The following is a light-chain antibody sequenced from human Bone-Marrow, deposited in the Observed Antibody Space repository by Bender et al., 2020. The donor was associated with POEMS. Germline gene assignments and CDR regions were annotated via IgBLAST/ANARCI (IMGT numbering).Light chain of an antibody. CDR2: YDD. J-gene: IGLJ3*02. V-gene: IGLV1-36*01. CDR1: SSNIGKHG. Sequence: QSVLTQPPSVSETPGQRVTISCSGSSSNIGKHGVNWYQKLPGKAPKLLIYYDDLVESGVSDRFSGYKSGTSASLAISGLQSEDEADYYCSSWDASLNGWVFGGGTKLTVL. CDR3: SSWDASLNGWV.